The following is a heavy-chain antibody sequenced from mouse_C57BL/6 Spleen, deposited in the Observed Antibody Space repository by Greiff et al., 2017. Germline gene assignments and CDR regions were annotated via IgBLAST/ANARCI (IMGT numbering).Heavy chain of an antibody. J-gene: IGHJ2*01. CDR3: AREDDYDMGADFDY. V-gene: IGHV1-82*01. Sequence: QVQLQQSGPELVKPGASVKISCKASGYAFSSSWMNWVKQRPGKGLEWIGRIYPGDGDTNYNGKFKGKATLTADKSSSTAYMQLSSLTSEDSAVYFCAREDDYDMGADFDYWGQGTTRTVSS. CDR2: IYPGDGDT. D-gene: IGHD2-4*01. CDR1: GYAFSSSW.